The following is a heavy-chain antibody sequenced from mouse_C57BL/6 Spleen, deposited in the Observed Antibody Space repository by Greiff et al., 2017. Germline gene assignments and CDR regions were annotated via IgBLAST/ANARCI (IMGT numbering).Heavy chain of an antibody. CDR2: IYPGSGST. CDR3: ARYYYGNYDAMDY. D-gene: IGHD2-1*01. V-gene: IGHV1-55*01. J-gene: IGHJ4*01. CDR1: GYTFTSYW. Sequence: VQLQQPGAELVKPGASVKMSCKASGYTFTSYWITWVKQTPGQGLEWIGDIYPGSGSTNYNEKFKSKATLTVDTSSSTAYMQLSSLTSEDSAVYYCARYYYGNYDAMDYWGQGTSVTVSS.